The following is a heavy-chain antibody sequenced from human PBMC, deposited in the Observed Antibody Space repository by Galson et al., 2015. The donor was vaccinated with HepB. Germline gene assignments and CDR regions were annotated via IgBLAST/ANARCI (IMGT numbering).Heavy chain of an antibody. CDR2: ISSSSSYI. Sequence: SLRLSCAASGFTFSSYSMNWVRQAPGKGLEWVSSISSSSSYIYYADSVKGRFTISRDNAKNSLYLQMNSLRAEDTAVYYCARVRIAGDAFDIWGQGTMVTVSS. J-gene: IGHJ3*02. CDR3: ARVRIAGDAFDI. CDR1: GFTFSSYS. V-gene: IGHV3-21*01. D-gene: IGHD6-13*01.